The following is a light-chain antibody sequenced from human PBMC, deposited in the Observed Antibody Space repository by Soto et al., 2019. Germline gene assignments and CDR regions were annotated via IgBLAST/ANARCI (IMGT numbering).Light chain of an antibody. CDR3: HQYNNWPRT. CDR1: QSVSSD. Sequence: EIVLTQSPATLSASXGERATLSCRASQSVSSDLAWYQQKPGRAPSLLIYDASSRAAGVPARFSGTGSGTEFTLTISSLQSEDFGVYYCHQYNNWPRTFGQGTKVDIK. J-gene: IGKJ1*01. CDR2: DAS. V-gene: IGKV3-15*01.